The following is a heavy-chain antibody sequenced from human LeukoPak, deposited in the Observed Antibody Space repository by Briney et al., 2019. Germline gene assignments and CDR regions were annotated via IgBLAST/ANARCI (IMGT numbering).Heavy chain of an antibody. J-gene: IGHJ3*02. V-gene: IGHV3-30*04. Sequence: GGSLRLSCAASGFTFSSYAMHWVRQAPGKGLEWVAVISYDGSNKYYADSVKGRFTISRDNSKNTLYLQMNSLRVEDTAVYYCARVRRGIFGGYYAFDIWGQGTMVTVSS. CDR3: ARVRRGIFGGYYAFDI. CDR1: GFTFSSYA. CDR2: ISYDGSNK. D-gene: IGHD3-3*01.